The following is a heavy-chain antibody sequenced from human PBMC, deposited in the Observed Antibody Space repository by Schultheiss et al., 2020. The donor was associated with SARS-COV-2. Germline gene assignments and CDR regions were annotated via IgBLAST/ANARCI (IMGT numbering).Heavy chain of an antibody. CDR1: GGTFSSYA. D-gene: IGHD3-9*01. J-gene: IGHJ6*02. V-gene: IGHV1-69*13. CDR2: IIPIFGTA. Sequence: SVKVSCKASGGTFSSYAISWVRQAPGQGLEWMGGIIPIFGTANYAQKFQGRVTITADESTSTAYMELSSLRSEDTAVYYCARDANIFRGMDVWGQGTTVTVSS. CDR3: ARDANIFRGMDV.